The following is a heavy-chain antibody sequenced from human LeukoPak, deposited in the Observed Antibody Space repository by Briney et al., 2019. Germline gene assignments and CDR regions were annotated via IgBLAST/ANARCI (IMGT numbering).Heavy chain of an antibody. CDR1: GGSFSGAY. CDR3: ARGRVAAAGMGRDWFDP. CDR2: VNHIGTT. J-gene: IGHJ5*02. Sequence: KSSETLSLTCAVNGGSFSGAYWSWIRQPPGKGLEWIGEVNHIGTTNYNPSLKSRVIISVDTSKNQFSLRLSSVTAADTAVYYCARGRVAAAGMGRDWFDPWGQGTLVTVSS. V-gene: IGHV4-34*01. D-gene: IGHD6-13*01.